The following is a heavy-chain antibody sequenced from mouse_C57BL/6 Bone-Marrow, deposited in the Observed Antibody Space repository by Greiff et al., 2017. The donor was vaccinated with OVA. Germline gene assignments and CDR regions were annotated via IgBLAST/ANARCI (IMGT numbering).Heavy chain of an antibody. CDR2: INPNNGGT. D-gene: IGHD2-12*01. CDR1: GYTFTDYN. CDR3: LYDKFAD. J-gene: IGHJ3*01. Sequence: EVKLQESGPELVKPGASVKMSCKASGYTFTDYNMLWVKRSHGKSLEWIGYINPNNGGTSYNQKFKGKATLTVNKSSSTANMELRSLTSEDSAVYYCLYDKFADWGKGTLVTVSA. V-gene: IGHV1-22*01.